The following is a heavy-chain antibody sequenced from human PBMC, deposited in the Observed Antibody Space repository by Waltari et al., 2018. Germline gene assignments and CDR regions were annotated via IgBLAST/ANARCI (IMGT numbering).Heavy chain of an antibody. CDR2: ISSSSSYI. V-gene: IGHV3-21*01. Sequence: EVQLVESGGGLVKPGGSLRLSCAASGFPFSSYSMNWVRQAPGKGLEWVSSISSSSSYIYYADSVKGRFTISRDNAKNSLYLQMNSLRAEDTAVYYCARSEVVVIPTGIDYWGQGTLVTVSS. J-gene: IGHJ4*02. CDR1: GFPFSSYS. D-gene: IGHD3-22*01. CDR3: ARSEVVVIPTGIDY.